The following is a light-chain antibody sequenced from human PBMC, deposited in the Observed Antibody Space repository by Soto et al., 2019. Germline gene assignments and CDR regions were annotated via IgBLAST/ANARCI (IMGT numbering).Light chain of an antibody. J-gene: IGKJ1*01. CDR1: QSVSSSY. CDR2: RAS. V-gene: IGKV3-20*01. Sequence: EIVLTQSPGTLSLSPGDTATLSCRASQSVSSSYFAWYQQKYGQPLRLVMYRASSRATGIPERFSGGGSGTDFSLTISSLEPEDFAVYYCQQYGGSSWTFGQGTKVDIK. CDR3: QQYGGSSWT.